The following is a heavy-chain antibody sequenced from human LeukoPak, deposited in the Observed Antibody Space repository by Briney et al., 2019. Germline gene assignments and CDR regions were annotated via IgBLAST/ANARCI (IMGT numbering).Heavy chain of an antibody. CDR1: GFPFSDYW. CDR2: IKDDGSET. D-gene: IGHD3-22*01. J-gene: IGHJ4*02. CDR3: AKDAAVGSSGYYYVPPLYYFHC. Sequence: GGSLRLSCAASGFPFSDYWMTWVRQAPGKGLQWVANIKDDGSETYYVDSVKGRFTISRDNAKNSLYLQMNSLRAEDTAVYYCAKDAAVGSSGYYYVPPLYYFHCWGQGTLVTVSS. V-gene: IGHV3-7*01.